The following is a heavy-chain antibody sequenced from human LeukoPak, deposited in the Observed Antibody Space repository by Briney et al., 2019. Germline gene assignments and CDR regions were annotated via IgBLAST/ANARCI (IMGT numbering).Heavy chain of an antibody. J-gene: IGHJ4*02. D-gene: IGHD2-8*01. Sequence: GGSLRLSCAASGFTFDDYAMHWVRQAPGKGLEWVSGISWNSGSIGYADSVKGRFTISRDNAKNSLYLQMNSLRAEDTAVYYCAKVRRLLMVYGAFDYWGQGTLVTVSS. V-gene: IGHV3-9*01. CDR3: AKVRRLLMVYGAFDY. CDR2: ISWNSGSI. CDR1: GFTFDDYA.